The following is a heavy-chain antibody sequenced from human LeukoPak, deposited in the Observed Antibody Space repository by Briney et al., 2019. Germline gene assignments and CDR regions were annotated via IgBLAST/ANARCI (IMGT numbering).Heavy chain of an antibody. CDR1: GFTFSSYS. Sequence: GGSLRLSCAPSGFTFSSYSMNWVGQPPGKGLEGVSSISSSSSYIYYADSVKGRFTISRDNAKNSLYLQMNSLRAEDTAVYYCARVVVVGATWDAFDIWGQGTMVTVSS. J-gene: IGHJ3*02. V-gene: IGHV3-21*01. CDR2: ISSSSSYI. CDR3: ARVVVVGATWDAFDI. D-gene: IGHD1-26*01.